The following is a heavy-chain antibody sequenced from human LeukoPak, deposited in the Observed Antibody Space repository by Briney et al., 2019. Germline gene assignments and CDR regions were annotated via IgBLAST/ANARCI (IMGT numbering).Heavy chain of an antibody. CDR3: ARQGSGWYYFDY. Sequence: SETLSLTCTVSGGSISSHYWSWIRQPPGKGLERIGYIYYSGSTNYNPSLNSRATMSVDTSKHQFSLKLNFVTAADTAVYYCARQGSGWYYFDYWGQGTVVTVSS. D-gene: IGHD6-19*01. V-gene: IGHV4-59*08. J-gene: IGHJ4*02. CDR1: GGSISSHY. CDR2: IYYSGST.